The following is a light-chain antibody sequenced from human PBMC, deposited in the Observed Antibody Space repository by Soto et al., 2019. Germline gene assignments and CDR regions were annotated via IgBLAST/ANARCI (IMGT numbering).Light chain of an antibody. J-gene: IGKJ4*01. V-gene: IGKV3-15*01. CDR3: QQYNNWPLT. CDR1: QSVSSN. Sequence: EIVMTQSPATLSVSPGERATLSCRASQSVSSNLAWYQQQPGQAPRLLIYGASTRATGFPARFSGSGSGTEFTLTISSPQSEDFAVYYCQQYNNWPLTFGGGTKVDIK. CDR2: GAS.